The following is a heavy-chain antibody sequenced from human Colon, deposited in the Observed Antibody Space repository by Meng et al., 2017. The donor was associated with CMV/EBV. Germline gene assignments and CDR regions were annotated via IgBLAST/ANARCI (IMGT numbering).Heavy chain of an antibody. D-gene: IGHD2-2*01. J-gene: IGHJ4*02. V-gene: IGHV4-59*01. CDR3: ARSGTYCSNTACYALDS. CDR2: VHQSGAT. CDR1: GASMSSFS. Sequence: GSLRLSCTVSGASMSSFSWNWVRLTPEKGLEWLGYVHQSGATDYSPSLKSRLTASVDTSKRHFSLHLNSVTAADTAVYFCARSGTYCSNTACYALDSWGQGTPVTVSS.